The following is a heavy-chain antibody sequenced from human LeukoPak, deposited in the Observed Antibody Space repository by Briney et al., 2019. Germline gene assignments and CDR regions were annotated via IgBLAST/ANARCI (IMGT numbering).Heavy chain of an antibody. CDR1: GGSMKTPSHY. J-gene: IGHJ3*01. Sequence: SETLSLTCSVSGGSMKTPSHYWDWIRQPPGKGLEWIGSMFYSGSTYFNPSLRRRVTISGGTSTNQISLSLTSVTAADTAVYFCARRNTEVPDTLPLNAFDVWGQGANVIVSS. D-gene: IGHD1/OR15-1a*01. CDR2: MFYSGST. CDR3: ARRNTEVPDTLPLNAFDV. V-gene: IGHV4-39*01.